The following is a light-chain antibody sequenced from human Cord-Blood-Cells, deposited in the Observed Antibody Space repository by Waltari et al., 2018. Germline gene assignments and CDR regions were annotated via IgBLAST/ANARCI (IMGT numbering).Light chain of an antibody. CDR2: DDS. Sequence: SYVLTQPPSVSVAPGKTARITCWGNNIGTNSAHWYQQKPGQAPVLVVYDDSDRPSGIPERFAGYNSGNTATLTISRVEAGDEADYYCQVWDSSSDHYVFGTGTKVTVL. CDR3: QVWDSSSDHYV. CDR1: NIGTNS. V-gene: IGLV3-21*03. J-gene: IGLJ1*01.